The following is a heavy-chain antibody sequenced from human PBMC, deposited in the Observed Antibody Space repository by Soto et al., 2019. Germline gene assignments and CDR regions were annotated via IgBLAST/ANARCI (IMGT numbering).Heavy chain of an antibody. CDR3: AKEIYDVMGGSYRHSYTYY. J-gene: IGHJ4*02. CDR2: ISGSGAFT. CDR1: GLTFDYYS. Sequence: EPQLVESGGGLVQPGGSLRLSCATSGLTFDYYSMNWVRQAPGKGLEWVSGISGSGAFTFYAASVEGRFTIARESSKYILNLQMNRLRAEDTAIYYCAKEIYDVMGGSYRHSYTYYWGQGTLVTVSS. V-gene: IGHV3-23*04. D-gene: IGHD3-16*02.